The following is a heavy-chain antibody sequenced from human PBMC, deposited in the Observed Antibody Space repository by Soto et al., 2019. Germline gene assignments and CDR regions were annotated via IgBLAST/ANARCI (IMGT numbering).Heavy chain of an antibody. CDR3: AKDPEYRRSTLRNYFDY. CDR1: GFSFSDYG. D-gene: IGHD6-6*01. Sequence: QVQLVESGGGVVQPGRSLRLSCVVSGFSFSDYGMHWVRQAPGKGLEWVSVIPYAGSNQYDADSVKGRFTISRDNSKNTLYQQMNSLRAEHTAVYYCAKDPEYRRSTLRNYFDYWGQGTLVTVSS. V-gene: IGHV3-30*18. J-gene: IGHJ4*02. CDR2: IPYAGSNQ.